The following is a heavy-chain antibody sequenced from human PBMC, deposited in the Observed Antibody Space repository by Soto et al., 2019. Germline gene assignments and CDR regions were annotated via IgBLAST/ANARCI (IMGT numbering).Heavy chain of an antibody. CDR2: VSGYSDKR. CDR3: ARGWGKYFGVNGF. CDR1: GYTFNTFG. J-gene: IGHJ2*01. Sequence: GASVKVSCKASGYTFNTFGITWVRQASGQGLEWMGCVSGYSDKRDYSRKLQDRITLTADPSTTTSYMELRSLTSDDTAVYYCARGWGKYFGVNGFWG. V-gene: IGHV1-18*01. D-gene: IGHD2-8*01.